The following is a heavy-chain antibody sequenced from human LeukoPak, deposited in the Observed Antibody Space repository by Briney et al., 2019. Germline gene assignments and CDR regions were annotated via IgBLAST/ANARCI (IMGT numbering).Heavy chain of an antibody. CDR1: GGSISSYY. CDR3: ARVAPAGAYRFWYYYGMDV. V-gene: IGHV4-59*01. Sequence: ASETLSLTCTVSGGSISSYYWSWIRQPPGKGLGWIGYIYYSGSTNYNPSLKSRVTISVDTSKNQFSLKLSSVTAADTAVYYCARVAPAGAYRFWYYYGMDVWGQGTTVTVSS. J-gene: IGHJ6*02. D-gene: IGHD2-2*01. CDR2: IYYSGST.